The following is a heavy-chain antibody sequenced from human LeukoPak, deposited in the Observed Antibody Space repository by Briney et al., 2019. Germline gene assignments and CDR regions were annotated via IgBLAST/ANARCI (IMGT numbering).Heavy chain of an antibody. V-gene: IGHV3-23*01. CDR2: ISGSGGST. D-gene: IGHD1-26*01. J-gene: IGHJ4*02. CDR3: ARDSEWGYFDY. Sequence: PGGSLRLSCAASGFTFSSYAITWVRQAPGKGLEWVSAISGSGGSTYYADSVKGRFTISRDNSKNTLYLQMNSLRAEDTAVYYCARDSEWGYFDYWGQGTLVTVSS. CDR1: GFTFSSYA.